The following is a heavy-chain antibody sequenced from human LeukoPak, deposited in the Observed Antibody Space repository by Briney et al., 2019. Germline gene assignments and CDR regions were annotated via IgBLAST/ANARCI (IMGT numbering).Heavy chain of an antibody. CDR1: GFTFSSYW. CDR2: IKQDGSEK. D-gene: IGHD3-22*01. J-gene: IGHJ4*02. Sequence: GGSLRLSSAAPGFTFSSYWMSWVRQAPGKGLEWVANIKQDGSEKYYVDSVKGRFTISRDNAKNSLYLQMNSLRAEDTAVYYCARETLYYYDSSGYGVYWGQGTLVTVSS. CDR3: ARETLYYYDSSGYGVY. V-gene: IGHV3-7*01.